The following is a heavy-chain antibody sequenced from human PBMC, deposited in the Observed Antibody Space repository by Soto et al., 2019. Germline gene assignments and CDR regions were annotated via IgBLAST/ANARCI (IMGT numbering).Heavy chain of an antibody. CDR3: ASGWNYYYYYMDV. Sequence: PGGSLRLSCAASGFTFSSYWVHWVRQAPGKGLVWVSRINSDGSSTSYADSVKGRFTISRDNAKNTLYLQMNSLRAEDTAVYYCASGWNYYYYYMDVWGKGTTVTVSS. D-gene: IGHD3-3*01. V-gene: IGHV3-74*01. CDR2: INSDGSST. J-gene: IGHJ6*03. CDR1: GFTFSSYW.